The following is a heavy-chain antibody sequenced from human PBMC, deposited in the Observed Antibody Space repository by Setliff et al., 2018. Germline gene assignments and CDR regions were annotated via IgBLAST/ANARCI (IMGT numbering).Heavy chain of an antibody. CDR2: ISGSGGST. V-gene: IGHV3-23*01. D-gene: IGHD1-26*01. J-gene: IGHJ6*03. CDR1: GFTFSSYA. CDR3: AKAQSWESSYWGWDHYYMDV. Sequence: GGSLRLSCAASGFTFSSYAMSWVRQAPGKGLEWVSAISGSGGSTYYADSVKGRFTISRDNSKNTLYLQMNSLRAEDTAVYYCAKAQSWESSYWGWDHYYMDVWGKGTTVTVSS.